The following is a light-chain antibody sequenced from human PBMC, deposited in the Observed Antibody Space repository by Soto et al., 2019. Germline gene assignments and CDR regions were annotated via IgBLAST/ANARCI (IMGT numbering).Light chain of an antibody. CDR1: QSVSSE. CDR2: GAS. Sequence: ETVMKQSPATLSLSPGERATLSCRASQSVSSELVWYQQKPGQAPRFLIYGASTRATGIPARFRGSGSGTDFTLTISRLEPEDFAVYYCQQYGSSLTFGQGTRLEIK. V-gene: IGKV3-15*01. J-gene: IGKJ5*01. CDR3: QQYGSSLT.